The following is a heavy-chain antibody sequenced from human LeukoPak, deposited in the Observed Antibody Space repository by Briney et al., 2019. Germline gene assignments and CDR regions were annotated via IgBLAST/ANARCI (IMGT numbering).Heavy chain of an antibody. V-gene: IGHV1-8*01. CDR2: MNPNSGNT. D-gene: IGHD6-13*01. CDR1: GYTFTSYD. Sequence: ASVKVSCKASGYTFTSYDINWVRQATGQGLEWMGWMNPNSGNTGYAQKFQGWVTMTRDTSISTAYMELSRLRSDDTAVYYCARVAAAGTSAFDIWGQGTMVTVSS. CDR3: ARVAAAGTSAFDI. J-gene: IGHJ3*02.